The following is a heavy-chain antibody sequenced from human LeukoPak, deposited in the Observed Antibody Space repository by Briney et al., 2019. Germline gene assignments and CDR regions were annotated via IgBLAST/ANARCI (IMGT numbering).Heavy chain of an antibody. V-gene: IGHV4-61*02. D-gene: IGHD2-15*01. CDR3: ARGPICSGGSCRSNYYYYYYMDV. J-gene: IGHJ6*03. CDR1: GGSISSGNYY. CDR2: IYTSGST. Sequence: MPSQTLSLTCTVSGGSISSGNYYWSWIRQPAGKGLEWIGRIYTSGSTYDNPSLKSRVTISVDTSKNQFSLKLSSVTAADTAVYYCARGPICSGGSCRSNYYYYYYMDVWGKGTTVTISS.